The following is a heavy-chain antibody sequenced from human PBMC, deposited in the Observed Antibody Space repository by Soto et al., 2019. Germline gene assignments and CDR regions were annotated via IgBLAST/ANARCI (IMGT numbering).Heavy chain of an antibody. D-gene: IGHD3-22*01. Sequence: QVQLVQSGAAVKKPGSSVKVSCKASGGTFSSYTISWVRQAPGQGLEWMGRIIPILGIANYAQKFQGRVTITADKSTSTAYMELSSLAAEDTAVYDCARDLSYYYDSSGYYDNWFDPWGQGTLVTVSS. V-gene: IGHV1-69*08. CDR2: IIPILGIA. J-gene: IGHJ5*02. CDR1: GGTFSSYT. CDR3: ARDLSYYYDSSGYYDNWFDP.